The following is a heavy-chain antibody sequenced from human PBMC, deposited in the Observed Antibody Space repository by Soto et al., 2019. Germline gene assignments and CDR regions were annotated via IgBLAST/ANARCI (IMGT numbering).Heavy chain of an antibody. Sequence: PSETLSLNCIVSGGSISNYYWSWIRQSAEKRLEWIGRVSSTGSSYYNPSLKSRVTISVDTSKNQVSLNLTSVTAADTAVYYCARGVPAAGTDWFDPWGQGTLVTVSS. J-gene: IGHJ5*02. D-gene: IGHD6-13*01. CDR2: VSSTGSS. CDR1: GGSISNYY. V-gene: IGHV4-4*07. CDR3: ARGVPAAGTDWFDP.